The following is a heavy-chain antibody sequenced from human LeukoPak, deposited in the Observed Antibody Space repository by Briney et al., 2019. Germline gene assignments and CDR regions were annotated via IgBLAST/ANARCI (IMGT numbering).Heavy chain of an antibody. CDR3: ARDPSYNCNHQLHSWCDP. D-gene: IGHD1-14*01. CDR2: IYHSGST. J-gene: IGHJ5*02. Sequence: SEPLSLTCTVSGYSISSGYYWGWIRQPPGKGLEWIGSIYHSGSTYYNPSLKSRVTISVDTSKNQFSLKLSSVTAADTAVYYCARDPSYNCNHQLHSWCDPCGQGTLVTVSS. CDR1: GYSISSGYY. V-gene: IGHV4-38-2*02.